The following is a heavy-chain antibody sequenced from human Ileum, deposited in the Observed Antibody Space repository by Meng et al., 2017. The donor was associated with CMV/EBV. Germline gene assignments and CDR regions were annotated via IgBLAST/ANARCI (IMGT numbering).Heavy chain of an antibody. CDR1: GFTFSSHS. D-gene: IGHD1-26*01. CDR2: INSRSNQI. V-gene: IGHV3-21*01. CDR3: ATLAYSGSYINY. Sequence: ETLSLTCAASGFTFSSHSLHWVRQAPGQGLEWVSSINSRSNQIYYADSVEGRFTISRDNAKNSLYLQMNSLRAEDTAVYYCATLAYSGSYINYWGQGALVTVSS. J-gene: IGHJ4*02.